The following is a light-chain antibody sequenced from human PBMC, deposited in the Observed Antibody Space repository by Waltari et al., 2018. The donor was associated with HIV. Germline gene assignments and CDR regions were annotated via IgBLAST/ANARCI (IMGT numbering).Light chain of an antibody. CDR3: HSRDTNTDHHV. CDR2: GGN. Sequence: SSELTQDPVVSVALGQTIKITCQRDRLRSFFANWYQQRPGPAPVLVVYGGNRRPSGIPERFSASNSRNTSSLLISKSEAGDEADYFCHSRDTNTDHHVFGGGTRVIV. J-gene: IGLJ1*01. V-gene: IGLV3-19*01. CDR1: RLRSFF.